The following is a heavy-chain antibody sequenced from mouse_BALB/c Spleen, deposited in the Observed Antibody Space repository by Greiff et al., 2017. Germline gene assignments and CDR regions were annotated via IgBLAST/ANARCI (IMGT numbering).Heavy chain of an antibody. CDR1: GYTFTSYW. CDR2: INPSNGRT. V-gene: IGHV1S81*02. Sequence: VQLQQPGAELVKPGASVKLSCKASGYTFTSYWMHWVKQRPGQGLEWIGEINPSNGRTNYNEKFKSKATLTVDKSSSTAYMQLSSLTSEDSAVYYCARGYYGSSYGFAYWGQGTLVTVSA. J-gene: IGHJ3*01. D-gene: IGHD1-1*01. CDR3: ARGYYGSSYGFAY.